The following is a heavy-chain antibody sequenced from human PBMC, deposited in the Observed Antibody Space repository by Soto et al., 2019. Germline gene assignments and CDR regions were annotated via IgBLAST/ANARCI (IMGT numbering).Heavy chain of an antibody. Sequence: QLQLQESGPGLVKPSETLSLTCTVSGGSISSSSYSWDWIRQPPGKGLEWIGSIYYSGSTSYNPSLKGRVTTSVATSMTQFSLKLNSVTAADTAVYYCVRRGAFRHFFAYWGQGSLVTVSS. CDR3: VRRGAFRHFFAY. V-gene: IGHV4-39*01. J-gene: IGHJ4*02. CDR2: IYYSGST. D-gene: IGHD2-21*01. CDR1: GGSISSSSYS.